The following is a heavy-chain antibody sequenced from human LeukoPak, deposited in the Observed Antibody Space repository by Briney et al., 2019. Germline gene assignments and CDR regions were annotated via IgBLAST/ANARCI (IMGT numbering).Heavy chain of an antibody. J-gene: IGHJ4*02. V-gene: IGHV1-3*01. CDR2: INAGNGNT. D-gene: IGHD1-26*01. CDR3: ARVVGATGSFDY. CDR1: GYTFTSYA. Sequence: ASVKVSCKAPGYTFTSYAMHWVRQAPGQRLEWMGWINAGNGNTKYSQKFQGRVTITRDTSASTAYMELSSLRSEDTAVYYCARVVGATGSFDYWGQGTLVTVSS.